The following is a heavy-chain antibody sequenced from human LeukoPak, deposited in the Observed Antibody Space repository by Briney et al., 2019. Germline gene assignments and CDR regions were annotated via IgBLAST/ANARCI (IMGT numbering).Heavy chain of an antibody. CDR2: ISSGSSFT. D-gene: IGHD1-1*01. CDR1: GFTFSTST. Sequence: KSGGSLRLSCEASGFTFSTSTMNWVRQAPGKGLEWVSSISSGSSFTYYTDSVRGRFTISRDDAKNSVYLQMSSLRAEDTAVYYCASLWSTGCWGQGTLVTVSS. V-gene: IGHV3-21*01. J-gene: IGHJ1*01. CDR3: ASLWSTGC.